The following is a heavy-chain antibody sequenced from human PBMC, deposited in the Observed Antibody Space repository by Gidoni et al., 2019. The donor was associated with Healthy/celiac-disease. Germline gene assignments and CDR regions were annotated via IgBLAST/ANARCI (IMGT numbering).Heavy chain of an antibody. D-gene: IGHD6-13*01. Sequence: QVQLVQSGAEVKKPGASVKVSCTASGYTFTSYGISWVRQAPGQGLEWMGWISAYNGNTNYAQKLQGRVTMTTDTSTSTAYMELRSLRSDDTAVYYCARDPRSVTGYSSSWYAYWGQGTLVTVSS. J-gene: IGHJ4*02. CDR2: ISAYNGNT. V-gene: IGHV1-18*01. CDR3: ARDPRSVTGYSSSWYAY. CDR1: GYTFTSYG.